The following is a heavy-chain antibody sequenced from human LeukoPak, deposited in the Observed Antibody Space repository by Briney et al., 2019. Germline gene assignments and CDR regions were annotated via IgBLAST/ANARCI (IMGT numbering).Heavy chain of an antibody. D-gene: IGHD6-19*01. V-gene: IGHV4-59*01. Sequence: MPSETLSLTCTVSGGSISSYYWSWIRQPPGKGLEWIGYIYYSGSTNYNPSLKSRVTISVDTSKNQFSLKLSSVTAADTAVYYCARDPSGWYYFDYWGQGTLVTVSS. CDR1: GGSISSYY. J-gene: IGHJ4*02. CDR2: IYYSGST. CDR3: ARDPSGWYYFDY.